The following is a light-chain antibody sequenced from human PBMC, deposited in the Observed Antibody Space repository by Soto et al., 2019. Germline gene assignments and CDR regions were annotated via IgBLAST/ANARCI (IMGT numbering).Light chain of an antibody. CDR2: GAS. CDR3: QQYGSSPPWT. Sequence: EIVLTQSPGTLSFSPGERATLSCRASQSVSSNYLAWYQQKPGQAPRLLIYGASTRATGIPDRFSGSGSGTDFTLTISRLEPEDFAVYYCQQYGSSPPWTFGQGTKVEIK. J-gene: IGKJ1*01. V-gene: IGKV3-20*01. CDR1: QSVSSNY.